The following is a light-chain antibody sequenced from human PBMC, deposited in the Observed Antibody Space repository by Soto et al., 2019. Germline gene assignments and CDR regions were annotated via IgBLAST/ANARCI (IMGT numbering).Light chain of an antibody. CDR2: SAS. J-gene: IGKJ1*01. V-gene: IGKV1-6*01. Sequence: AIQMTQSPSSLSASVGDRVTITCQASQDINTYLNWYQQKPGKAPKVLIYSASNLERGVPPRFSGSGSGTDFTLAISSLQPEDSATYYCLQDINYPWTFGQGTKVDIK. CDR1: QDINTY. CDR3: LQDINYPWT.